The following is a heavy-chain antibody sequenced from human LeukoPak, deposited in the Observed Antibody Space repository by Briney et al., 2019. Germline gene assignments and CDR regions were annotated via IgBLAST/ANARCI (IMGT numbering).Heavy chain of an antibody. CDR3: AKRRGATTWSYFDY. CDR2: ISGSGGST. J-gene: IGHJ4*02. CDR1: GFTFSSYA. D-gene: IGHD1-26*01. V-gene: IGHV3-23*01. Sequence: GGSLRLSCAASGFTFSSYAMSWVRQAPGKGLEWVSAISGSGGSTYYADSVKGRFTISRDNSKNTLSLQMNSLRAEDTAIYYCAKRRGATTWSYFDYWGQGTLVTVSS.